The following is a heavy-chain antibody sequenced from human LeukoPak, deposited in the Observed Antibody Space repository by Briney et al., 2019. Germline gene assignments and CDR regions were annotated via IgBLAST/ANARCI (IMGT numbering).Heavy chain of an antibody. Sequence: SETLSLTCTVSGGSISSSSYYLGWIRQPPGKGLEWIVSIYYSGSTYYNPSLKSRVTISVDTSKNQFSLKLSSVTAADTAVYYCARGYDYVWGSYRQTSRGYYFDYWGQGTLVTVSS. CDR2: IYYSGST. CDR3: ARGYDYVWGSYRQTSRGYYFDY. CDR1: GGSISSSSYY. V-gene: IGHV4-39*01. J-gene: IGHJ4*02. D-gene: IGHD3-16*02.